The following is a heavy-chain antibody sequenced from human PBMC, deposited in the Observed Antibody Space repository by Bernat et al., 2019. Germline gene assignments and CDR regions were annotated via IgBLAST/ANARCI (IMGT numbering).Heavy chain of an antibody. J-gene: IGHJ6*02. CDR1: GFTFSSYA. D-gene: IGHD3-10*01. CDR3: AKGVEGYGYGAGGYKDD. Sequence: QVQLVESGGDMVQPGRSLRLSCEASGFTFSSYAMHWVRQAPGKGLEWLAVISYDTSDTYYADSVKGRFTISRDNSKNTVYMQMNSLRAEDTDVYYCAKGVEGYGYGAGGYKDDWGQGATVTVSS. V-gene: IGHV3-30*18. CDR2: ISYDTSDT.